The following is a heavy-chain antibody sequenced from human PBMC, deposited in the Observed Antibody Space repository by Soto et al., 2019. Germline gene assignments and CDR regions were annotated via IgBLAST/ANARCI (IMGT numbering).Heavy chain of an antibody. Sequence: QVQLVESGGGVVQPGRSLRLSCAASGFTFSSYGMHWVRQAPGKGLEWVAVISYDGSNKYYADSVKGRFTISRDNSKNTLYLQMNSLRAEDTAVYYCAKGKDGYNVAGYFDYWGQGTLVTVSS. J-gene: IGHJ4*02. V-gene: IGHV3-30*18. CDR1: GFTFSSYG. CDR3: AKGKDGYNVAGYFDY. CDR2: ISYDGSNK. D-gene: IGHD5-12*01.